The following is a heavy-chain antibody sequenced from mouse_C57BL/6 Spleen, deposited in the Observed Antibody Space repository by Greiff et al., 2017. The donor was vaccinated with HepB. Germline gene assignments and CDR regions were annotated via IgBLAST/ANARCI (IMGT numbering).Heavy chain of an antibody. CDR3: ARNDGWDY. Sequence: QVQLQQPGAELVRPGSLVKLFRKAFGYTFTSHWMHLVKRRPIQGPEWIGNIYSSDSDTHYNQKVKDKATLTVDKSTSTAYMQLSGLTSEDSAVYYCARNDGWDYWGQGTTLTVSS. CDR2: IYSSDSDT. J-gene: IGHJ2*01. CDR1: GYTFTSHW. V-gene: IGHV1-52*01. D-gene: IGHD2-3*01.